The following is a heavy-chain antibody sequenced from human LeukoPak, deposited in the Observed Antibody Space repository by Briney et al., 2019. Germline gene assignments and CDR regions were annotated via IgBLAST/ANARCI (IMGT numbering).Heavy chain of an antibody. J-gene: IGHJ4*02. CDR1: GFTFSSYS. V-gene: IGHV3-21*01. Sequence: GGSLRLSCAASGFTFSSYSMNWVRKAPGKGLEWVSSISSSGSYIYYADSVKGRFTISRDNAKNSLYLQMNSLRAEDTAVYYCARASGSGSYKTPFDYWGQGTLVTVSS. CDR3: ARASGSGSYKTPFDY. CDR2: ISSSGSYI. D-gene: IGHD1-26*01.